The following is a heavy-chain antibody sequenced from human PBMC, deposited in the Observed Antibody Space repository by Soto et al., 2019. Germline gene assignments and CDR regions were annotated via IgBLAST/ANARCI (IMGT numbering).Heavy chain of an antibody. CDR3: ATNIVRGHWYFDL. CDR2: ISSDGSQK. Sequence: QVQLVESGGGVVQPGKSLRLSCAASGIAFSGCGMFWVRQTPSKGLEWVAAISSDGSQKYYADSVKGRFTTSRDNSKNTLYVQMNGLTTEATAVYYCATNIVRGHWYFDLWGRGTLVTVSS. CDR1: GIAFSGCG. J-gene: IGHJ2*01. V-gene: IGHV3-30*03. D-gene: IGHD3-10*01.